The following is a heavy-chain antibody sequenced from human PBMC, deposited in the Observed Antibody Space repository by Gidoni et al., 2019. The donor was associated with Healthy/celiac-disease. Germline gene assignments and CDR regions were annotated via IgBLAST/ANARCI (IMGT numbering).Heavy chain of an antibody. CDR2: IIPILGTA. Sequence: QVQLVQSGAEVKKPGSSVKVSCKASGGTFSSYAIRWVRQAPGQGLEWMGGIIPILGTANYAQKFQGRVTITADESTSTAYMELSSLRSEDTAVYYCAREGRSSSGYYFGVARSDFFDYWGQGTLVTVSS. J-gene: IGHJ4*02. CDR1: GGTFSSYA. V-gene: IGHV1-69*01. CDR3: AREGRSSSGYYFGVARSDFFDY. D-gene: IGHD3-22*01.